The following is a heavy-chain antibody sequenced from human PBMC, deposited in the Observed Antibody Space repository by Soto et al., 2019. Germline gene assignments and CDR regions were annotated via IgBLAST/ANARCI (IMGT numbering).Heavy chain of an antibody. D-gene: IGHD3-3*01. J-gene: IGHJ6*02. CDR3: ARGALYDFWSGYYSPLLPEGGYYYGMDV. V-gene: IGHV4-39*01. Sequence: SVTLSLTCAVSGGSISSSSYYWGWIRQPPGKGLEWIGSIYYSGSTYYNPSLKSRVTISVDTSKNQFSLKLSSVTAADTAVYYCARGALYDFWSGYYSPLLPEGGYYYGMDVWGQGTTVTVSS. CDR1: GGSISSSSYY. CDR2: IYYSGST.